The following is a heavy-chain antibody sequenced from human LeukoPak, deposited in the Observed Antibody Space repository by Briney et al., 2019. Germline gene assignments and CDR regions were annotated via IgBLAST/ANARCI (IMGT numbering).Heavy chain of an antibody. CDR2: INPSGGST. CDR1: GYTFTSYY. Sequence: GASVKVSCKASGYTFTSYYMHWVRQAPGQGLEWMGIINPSGGSTSYAQKFQGRVTMTRDTSTSTVYMELSSLRSEDTAVYYCARGLWFGELLGPLGRAWGQGTLVTVSS. CDR3: ARGLWFGELLGPLGRA. D-gene: IGHD3-10*01. V-gene: IGHV1-46*01. J-gene: IGHJ5*02.